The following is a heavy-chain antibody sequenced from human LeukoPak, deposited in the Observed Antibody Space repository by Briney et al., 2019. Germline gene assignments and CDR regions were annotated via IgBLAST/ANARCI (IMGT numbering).Heavy chain of an antibody. J-gene: IGHJ6*02. CDR3: AKALQLYNYYGIDV. CDR1: GFTFSSYG. D-gene: IGHD1-1*01. CDR2: ISYDGNNK. V-gene: IGHV3-30*18. Sequence: GGSLRLSCAASGFTFSSYGMHWVRQAAGKGREWVAVISYDGNNKYYADSVKGRFTISRDNSKNTLYLQMSSLRPEDTAVYYCAKALQLYNYYGIDVWGQGTTVTVSS.